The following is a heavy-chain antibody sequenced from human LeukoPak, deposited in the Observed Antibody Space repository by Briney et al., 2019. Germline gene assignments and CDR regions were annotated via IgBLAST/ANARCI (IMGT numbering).Heavy chain of an antibody. Sequence: GGALRPSCVASGFTLSSNSLHLVRQGPGKGVEWVTFIQYDGSKKYYADSVKGRFTISRDNSKNTLYLEMNSLRAEDTAVYYCAKDIGSYYDYWGQGILVTVSS. CDR3: AKDIGSYYDY. CDR1: GFTLSSNS. V-gene: IGHV3-30*02. J-gene: IGHJ4*02. D-gene: IGHD3-10*01. CDR2: IQYDGSKK.